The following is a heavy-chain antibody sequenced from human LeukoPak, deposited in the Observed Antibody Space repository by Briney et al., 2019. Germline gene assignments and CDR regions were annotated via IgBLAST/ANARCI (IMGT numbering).Heavy chain of an antibody. CDR3: AKGGSSSWFDY. CDR2: ISWNSGSI. CDR1: GFTFHDCA. D-gene: IGHD6-13*01. J-gene: IGHJ4*02. Sequence: GGSLRLSCAASGFTFHDCAMHWVRQAPGKGLEWVSGISWNSGSIGYADSVKGRFTISRDNAKNSLYLQMNSLRAEDTALYYCAKGGSSSWFDYWGQGTLVTVSS. V-gene: IGHV3-9*01.